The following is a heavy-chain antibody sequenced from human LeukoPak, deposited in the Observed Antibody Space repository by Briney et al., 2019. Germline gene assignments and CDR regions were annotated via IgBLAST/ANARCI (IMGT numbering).Heavy chain of an antibody. V-gene: IGHV3-73*01. Sequence: GGSLKLSCAASGFTFSGSAMHWVRQASGKGLEWVGRIRSKANSYATAYAASVKGRFTISRDDSKNTAYLQMNSLKTEDTAVYYCTRLPAGHTVEYWGQGTLVTVSS. CDR1: GFTFSGSA. J-gene: IGHJ4*02. CDR3: TRLPAGHTVEY. CDR2: IRSKANSYAT. D-gene: IGHD4-11*01.